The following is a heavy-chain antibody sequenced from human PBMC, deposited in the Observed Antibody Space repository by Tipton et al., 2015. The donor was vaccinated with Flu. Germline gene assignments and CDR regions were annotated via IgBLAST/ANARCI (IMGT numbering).Heavy chain of an antibody. CDR3: AKEVATITTVAGGMDV. V-gene: IGHV3-23*01. CDR1: GFTFSNYA. J-gene: IGHJ6*02. Sequence: SLRLSCAASGFTFSNYAMSWVRKAPGKGLEWVSVISGSGGSTYYADSVKGRFTISRDNSKNTLYLHMNSLRAEDTAVYYCAKEVATITTVAGGMDVWGQGTTVTVSS. CDR2: ISGSGGST. D-gene: IGHD5-12*01.